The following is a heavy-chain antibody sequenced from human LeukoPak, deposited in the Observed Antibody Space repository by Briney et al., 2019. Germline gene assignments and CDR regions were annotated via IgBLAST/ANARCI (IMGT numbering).Heavy chain of an antibody. D-gene: IGHD3-22*01. J-gene: IGHJ4*02. V-gene: IGHV1-2*02. CDR1: GYTFTGYY. CDR3: ARRYYDSSGYFAY. Sequence: ASVKVSCKASGYTFTGYYMHWVRQAPGQGLEWMGWINPNSGGTNYAQKFQGRVTMTRDTSISTAYMELSRLRSDDTAVYYCARRYYDSSGYFAYWGQGTLVTVSS. CDR2: INPNSGGT.